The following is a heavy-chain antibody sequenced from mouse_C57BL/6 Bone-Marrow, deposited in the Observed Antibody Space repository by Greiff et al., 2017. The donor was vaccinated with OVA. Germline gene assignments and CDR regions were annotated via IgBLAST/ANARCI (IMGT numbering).Heavy chain of an antibody. Sequence: EVKLVESGTVLARPGASVKMSCKTSGYTFTSYWMHWVKQRPGQGLEWIGAIYPGNSDTSSNQKFKGKAKLTAVTSASTAYMELSSLTNEDSAVYYCTNYYGSSYDWYFDVWGTGTTVTVSS. CDR3: TNYYGSSYDWYFDV. J-gene: IGHJ1*03. CDR1: GYTFTSYW. CDR2: IYPGNSDT. D-gene: IGHD1-1*01. V-gene: IGHV1-5*01.